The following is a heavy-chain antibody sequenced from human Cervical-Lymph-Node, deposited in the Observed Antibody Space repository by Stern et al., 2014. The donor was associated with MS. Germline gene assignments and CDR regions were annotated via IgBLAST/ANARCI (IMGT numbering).Heavy chain of an antibody. V-gene: IGHV1-18*01. Sequence: VHLVESGAEVMKPGASVKVSCKASGYTFTSYGISWVRQAPGQGLEWIGWISAYNGNTNYTHKVQGRVTMTTDTSSSTAYMELRSLRSDDTAVYYWARGLLSSENAFDIWGQGTMVTVSS. J-gene: IGHJ3*02. CDR2: ISAYNGNT. CDR3: ARGLLSSENAFDI. D-gene: IGHD3-22*01. CDR1: GYTFTSYG.